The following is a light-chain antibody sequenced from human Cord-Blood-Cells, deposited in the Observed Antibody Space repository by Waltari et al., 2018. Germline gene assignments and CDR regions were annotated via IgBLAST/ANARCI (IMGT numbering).Light chain of an antibody. Sequence: QSALTQPASVSGSPGQSITISCTGTSSDVGGYNHLSWYQQHPGKAPKLMIYDVSKRPSGVSNRFSGSKSGNTASLTISGLQAEDEADYYCSSYTSSSTWVFGGGTKLTVL. CDR3: SSYTSSSTWV. CDR2: DVS. CDR1: SSDVGGYNH. V-gene: IGLV2-14*01. J-gene: IGLJ3*02.